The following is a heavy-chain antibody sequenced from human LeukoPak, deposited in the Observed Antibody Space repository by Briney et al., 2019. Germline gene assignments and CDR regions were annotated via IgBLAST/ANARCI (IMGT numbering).Heavy chain of an antibody. CDR2: IYYSGST. J-gene: IGHJ4*02. Sequence: SETLSLTCTVSGGSISSYYWSWIRQPPGKGLEWIGYIYYSGSTNYNPSLKSRVTISVDTSKNQFSLKLSSVTAADTAVYYCARGGRGYYYDSSGYLDYWGQGTLVTVSS. V-gene: IGHV4-59*01. CDR3: ARGGRGYYYDSSGYLDY. D-gene: IGHD3-22*01. CDR1: GGSISSYY.